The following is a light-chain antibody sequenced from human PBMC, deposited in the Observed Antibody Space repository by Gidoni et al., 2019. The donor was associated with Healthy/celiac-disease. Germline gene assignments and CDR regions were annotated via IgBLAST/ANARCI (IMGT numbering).Light chain of an antibody. Sequence: DIQMTTSPSSLSASVGDRVTITCRASQSISSYLNWYQQKPGKAPKLLIYAASSLQSGVPSRFSGSGSGTAFTLTISSLQPEDVATYYCQQSYSTPVAFGQGTKVEIK. V-gene: IGKV1-39*01. CDR2: AAS. CDR1: QSISSY. CDR3: QQSYSTPVA. J-gene: IGKJ1*01.